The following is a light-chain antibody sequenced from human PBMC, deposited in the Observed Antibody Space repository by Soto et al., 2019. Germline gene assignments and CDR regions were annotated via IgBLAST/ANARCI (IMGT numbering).Light chain of an antibody. CDR1: QSISSW. CDR3: QKYSSYPLT. J-gene: IGKJ4*01. V-gene: IGKV1-5*03. CDR2: KAS. Sequence: DIQMTQSPSTLSTSVGDRVTITCRASQSISSWLAWYQQKVGKAPKLLIYKASTLESGVPSRFSGSGSGTEFTLTIRSLQPDDFATYYCQKYSSYPLTFGGGTKVEIK.